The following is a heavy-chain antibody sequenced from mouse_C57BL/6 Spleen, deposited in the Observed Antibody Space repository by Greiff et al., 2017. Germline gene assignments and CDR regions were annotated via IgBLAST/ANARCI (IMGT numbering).Heavy chain of an antibody. CDR3: ATTNYYGSSYWYFDV. Sequence: DVKLVESGPGLAKPSQTLSLTCSVTGYSITSDYWNWIRKFPGNKLEYMGYISYSGSTYYNPSLKSRISITRDTSKNQYYLQLNSVTTEDTATYYCATTNYYGSSYWYFDVWGTGTTVTVSS. CDR1: GYSITSDY. CDR2: ISYSGST. J-gene: IGHJ1*03. V-gene: IGHV3-8*01. D-gene: IGHD1-1*01.